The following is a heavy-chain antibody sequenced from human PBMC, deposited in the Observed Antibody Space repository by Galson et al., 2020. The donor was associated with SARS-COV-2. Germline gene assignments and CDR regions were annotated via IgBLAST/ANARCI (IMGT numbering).Heavy chain of an antibody. J-gene: IGHJ6*02. CDR3: ARDPAPLYGDNYYYGMDV. V-gene: IGHV4-59*01. CDR1: EVSMTSYY. Sequence: ETSETLSPTCSVSEVSMTSYYWSWIRQSPGKGLEWIGSISYSGNTNYNPSLRSRVTLLVDLSMNQFSLRLTSVTAADTAVYYCARDPAPLYGDNYYYGMDVWGRGTTVTVSS. D-gene: IGHD4-17*01. CDR2: ISYSGNT.